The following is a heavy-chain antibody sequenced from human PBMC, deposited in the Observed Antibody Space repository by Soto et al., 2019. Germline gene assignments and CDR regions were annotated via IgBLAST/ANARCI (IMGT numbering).Heavy chain of an antibody. J-gene: IGHJ4*02. D-gene: IGHD3-10*01. V-gene: IGHV3-30*19. CDR3: ARDSDPRMIREIVTDDFDY. CDR1: GFSFSTYG. Sequence: QVQLVESGGGVVQPGTSLRLSCAASGFSFSTYGMHWVRQAPGKGLEWVAVISYDGSKEYYADSVKGRFTISRDNSKNTLDLQMSSLRAEDTALYYCARDSDPRMIREIVTDDFDYWGQGTLVTVSS. CDR2: ISYDGSKE.